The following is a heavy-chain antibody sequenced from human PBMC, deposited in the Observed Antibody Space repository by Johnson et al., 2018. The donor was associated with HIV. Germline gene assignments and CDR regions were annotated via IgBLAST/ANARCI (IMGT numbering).Heavy chain of an antibody. J-gene: IGHJ3*01. D-gene: IGHD3-22*01. Sequence: VQLVESGGGLVQPGGSLRLSCAASGFTFSSYWMHWVRQAPGKGLVWVSVIYSGDRTYYADSVKGRFTISRDNSRSTVYLHMINLRADDTALYYCAREISRYYYDYAAFDLWGQGTTVTVSS. CDR1: GFTFSSYW. V-gene: IGHV3-66*01. CDR2: IYSGDRT. CDR3: AREISRYYYDYAAFDL.